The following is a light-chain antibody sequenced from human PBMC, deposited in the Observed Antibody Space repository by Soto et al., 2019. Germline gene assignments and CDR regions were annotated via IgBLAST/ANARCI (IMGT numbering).Light chain of an antibody. Sequence: QSALTQPASVSGSPGQSITISCTGTSSDIGGYNFVSWYQHHPGRAPKLMIYEVSNRPSGVSNRFSGSKSGDTASLTISGLQSEDEADYYCTSYRTTTTHLDVFGTGTKVTVL. J-gene: IGLJ1*01. CDR3: TSYRTTTTHLDV. V-gene: IGLV2-14*01. CDR2: EVS. CDR1: SSDIGGYNF.